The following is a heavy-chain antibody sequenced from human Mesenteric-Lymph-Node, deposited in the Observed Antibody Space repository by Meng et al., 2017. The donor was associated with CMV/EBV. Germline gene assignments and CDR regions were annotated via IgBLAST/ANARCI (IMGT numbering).Heavy chain of an antibody. V-gene: IGHV3-74*01. Sequence: FTCNNYWMHWVRQGPGKGLVWVSRVTSDGSGTSYADSVKGRFTISRDNAKNTLYLQMNSLRAEDTAVYYCARGRSRDGYNYVGGYYDYWGQGTLVTVSS. CDR3: ARGRSRDGYNYVGGYYDY. D-gene: IGHD5-24*01. CDR2: VTSDGSGT. J-gene: IGHJ4*02. CDR1: FTCNNYW.